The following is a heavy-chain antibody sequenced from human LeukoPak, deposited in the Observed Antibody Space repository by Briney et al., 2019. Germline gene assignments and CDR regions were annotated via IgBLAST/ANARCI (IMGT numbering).Heavy chain of an antibody. J-gene: IGHJ3*02. CDR2: ISAYNGNT. V-gene: IGHV1-18*01. CDR3: ARQSFGSGSRDDALDI. D-gene: IGHD3-10*01. Sequence: ASVKVSCKASGGTFSSYAISWVRQAPGQGLEWMGWISAYNGNTNYAQKFQGRVTMTTDTSTSTAYMEVRSLRSDDTAMYYCARQSFGSGSRDDALDIWGQGTMVTVSS. CDR1: GGTFSSYA.